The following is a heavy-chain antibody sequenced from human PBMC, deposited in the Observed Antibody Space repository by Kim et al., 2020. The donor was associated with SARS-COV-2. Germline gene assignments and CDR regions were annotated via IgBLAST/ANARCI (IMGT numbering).Heavy chain of an antibody. CDR2: ISGSGGST. CDR3: AKQWGHSGLRKAYYYYGMDV. Sequence: GGSLRLSCAASGFTFSSYAMSWVRQAPGKGLEWVSAISGSGGSTYYADSVKGRFTISRDNSKNTLYLQMNSLRAEDTAVYYCAKQWGHSGLRKAYYYYGMDVWGQGTTVTVSS. CDR1: GFTFSSYA. D-gene: IGHD5-12*01. J-gene: IGHJ6*02. V-gene: IGHV3-23*01.